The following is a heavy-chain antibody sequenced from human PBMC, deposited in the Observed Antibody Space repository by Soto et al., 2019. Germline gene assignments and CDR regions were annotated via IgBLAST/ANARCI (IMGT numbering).Heavy chain of an antibody. Sequence: SETLSLTCPVSGGSISCYYWTWIRQPPGKGLEWIGYIFYSGVTNYNPSLKSRVTLSVDTSKNQFSLKLRSVTAADTAVYYCARVGSSGWSPDYWGRGTLVT. V-gene: IGHV4-59*01. J-gene: IGHJ4*02. D-gene: IGHD6-19*01. CDR3: ARVGSSGWSPDY. CDR1: GGSISCYY. CDR2: IFYSGVT.